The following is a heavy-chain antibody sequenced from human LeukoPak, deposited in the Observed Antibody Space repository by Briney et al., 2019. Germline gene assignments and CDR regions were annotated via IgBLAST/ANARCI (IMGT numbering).Heavy chain of an antibody. D-gene: IGHD3-16*01. CDR2: INPRGTAT. CDR3: ARDTSEGDYAWWFDP. J-gene: IGHJ5*02. V-gene: IGHV1-46*02. CDR1: GYSFNSDY. Sequence: ASVKVSCKASGYSFNSDYMHWVRQAPGQGPEWMGLINPRGTATRYAESFQGRLTLTRDLSTSTDYMELSSLRSDDTAVYFCARDTSEGDYAWWFDPWGRGTLVTVAS.